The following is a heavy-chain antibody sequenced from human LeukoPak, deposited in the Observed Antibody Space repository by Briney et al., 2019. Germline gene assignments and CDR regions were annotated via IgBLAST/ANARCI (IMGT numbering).Heavy chain of an antibody. D-gene: IGHD2-2*01. CDR1: GGSISSGSYY. CDR2: IYTSGST. J-gene: IGHJ5*02. CDR3: AREGGTLSTSCPCWFDP. V-gene: IGHV4-61*02. Sequence: PSQTLSLTCTVSGGSISSGSYYWSWIRQPAGKGLEWIGRIYTSGSTNYNPSLKSRVPISVDTSKNQFSLKLSSVTAADTAVYYCAREGGTLSTSCPCWFDPWGQGTLVTVSS.